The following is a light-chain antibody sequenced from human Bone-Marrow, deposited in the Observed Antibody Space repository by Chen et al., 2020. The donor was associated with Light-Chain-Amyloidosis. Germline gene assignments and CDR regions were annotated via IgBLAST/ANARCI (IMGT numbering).Light chain of an antibody. J-gene: IGLJ3*02. V-gene: IGLV3-25*03. CDR3: QSADSSGTYGV. CDR1: ALPKQY. Sequence: YELTQPPSVSVSPGQTARITCSGDALPKQYAYWYQQKPGQAPVLVIYKDSERPSGIPGRFSGSSSGTTVTLTISGVQAEDEADYYCQSADSSGTYGVFGGGTKLTVL. CDR2: KDS.